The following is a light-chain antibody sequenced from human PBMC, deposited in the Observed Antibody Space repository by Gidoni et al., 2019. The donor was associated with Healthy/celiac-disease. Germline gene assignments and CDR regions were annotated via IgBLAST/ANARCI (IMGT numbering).Light chain of an antibody. Sequence: DPWPGCPGEMPTLSSRASERVSSNVAWYQKKHGQGPRLLIYVASTRATGSPASFTVRVSRTEFTLTISRLQSEDFVVYICQQYNNWHPAYTFGQGTKLEIK. V-gene: IGKV3-15*01. CDR1: ERVSSN. CDR3: QQYNNWHPAYT. CDR2: VAS. J-gene: IGKJ2*01.